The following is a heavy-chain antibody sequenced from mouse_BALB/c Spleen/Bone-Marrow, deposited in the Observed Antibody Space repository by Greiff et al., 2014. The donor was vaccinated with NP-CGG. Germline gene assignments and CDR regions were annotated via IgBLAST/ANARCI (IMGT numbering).Heavy chain of an antibody. Sequence: QVHVKQSGPELVKPGASVKISCKASDYTFTSYYIHRVKQRPGQGLEWIGWIYPGNVNTKYNEKFKGKATLTADKSSNTAYMQLSSLTSEDSAVYFCARSVTSIRNLYFDVWGAGTTVTVSS. CDR3: ARSVTSIRNLYFDV. CDR2: IYPGNVNT. CDR1: DYTFTSYY. V-gene: IGHV1S56*01. D-gene: IGHD2-13*01. J-gene: IGHJ1*01.